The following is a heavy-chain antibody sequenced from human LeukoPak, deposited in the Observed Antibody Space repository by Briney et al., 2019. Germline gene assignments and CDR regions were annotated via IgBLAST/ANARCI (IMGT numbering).Heavy chain of an antibody. CDR2: IKSKTDGRTT. V-gene: IGHV3-15*01. CDR1: GFTFSNAW. Sequence: GGSLRLSCAASGFTFSNAWMSWVRQAPGKGLEWVGRIKSKTDGRTTDYAAPVKGRFTISRDDSKNTLYLQMNSLKTEDTAVYYCTTPTIFVFFYYYMDVWGKGTTVTVSS. D-gene: IGHD3-3*01. CDR3: TTPTIFVFFYYYMDV. J-gene: IGHJ6*03.